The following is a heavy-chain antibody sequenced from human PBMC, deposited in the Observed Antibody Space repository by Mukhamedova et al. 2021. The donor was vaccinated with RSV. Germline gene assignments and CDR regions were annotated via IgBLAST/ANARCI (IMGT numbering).Heavy chain of an antibody. CDR2: T. J-gene: IGHJ6*02. Sequence: TNYNPSLKSRVTISVDTSKNQFSLKLSSVTAADTAVYYCARGPKIFGVVILNDKYSMDVWGQGTTVTVSS. CDR3: ARGPKIFGVVILNDKYSMDV. D-gene: IGHD3-3*01. V-gene: IGHV4-59*09.